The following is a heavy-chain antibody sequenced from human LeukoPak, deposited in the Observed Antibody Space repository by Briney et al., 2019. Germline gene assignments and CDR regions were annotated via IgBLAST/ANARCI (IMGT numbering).Heavy chain of an antibody. J-gene: IGHJ4*02. V-gene: IGHV4-59*01. CDR1: GGAISGYY. CDR2: IDDRRSP. CDR3: TRGVSSGN. D-gene: IGHD3-3*01. Sequence: PSETLSLTCIVSGGAISGYYSSWIWHPPGKGLDVIGYIDDRRSPKYNHSLKRRATISVDTSKHQLSLKLTSVTAADTAVYYCTRGVSSGNWGQGTLVTVSS.